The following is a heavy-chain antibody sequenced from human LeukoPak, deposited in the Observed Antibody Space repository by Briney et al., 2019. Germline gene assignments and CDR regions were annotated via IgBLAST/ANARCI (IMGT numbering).Heavy chain of an antibody. CDR1: GGSISTYY. D-gene: IGHD6-13*01. J-gene: IGHJ5*02. CDR2: VFYTGNT. V-gene: IGHV4-59*01. Sequence: SETLSLTCTVSGGSISTYYWSWIRQPPGKGLEWIGYVFYTGNTNYNPSLKSRVSISVDTSKDQFSLKLSSVTAADTALYYCARGSGSWQYNWFDPWGQGTLVTVSS. CDR3: ARGSGSWQYNWFDP.